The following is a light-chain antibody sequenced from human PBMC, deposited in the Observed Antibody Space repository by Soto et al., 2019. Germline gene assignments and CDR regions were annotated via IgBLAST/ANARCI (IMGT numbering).Light chain of an antibody. Sequence: QSALTQTPSASGSPGQSVTISCNGTSSNVGGYNYVSWYQQHPGKAPKLMIYEVSKRPSGVPDRFSGSKSGNTASLTVSGLQAADEADYYCSSYAGSNNFWVFGGGTKLTVL. CDR1: SSNVGGYNY. V-gene: IGLV2-8*01. CDR3: SSYAGSNNFWV. CDR2: EVS. J-gene: IGLJ3*02.